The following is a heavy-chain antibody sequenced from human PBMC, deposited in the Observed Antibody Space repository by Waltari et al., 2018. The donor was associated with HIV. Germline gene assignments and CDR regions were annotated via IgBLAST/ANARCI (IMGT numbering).Heavy chain of an antibody. Sequence: QVQLQQWGAGLLKPSETLSLTCAVYGGSFSGYYWSWIRQPPGKGLEWIGEINHSGSTNFNPSLKSRVTISVDTSKNQFSLKMSSVAAADTAVYYCARGGSRADDAFDIWGQGTMVIVSS. CDR3: ARGGSRADDAFDI. CDR2: INHSGST. D-gene: IGHD6-25*01. CDR1: GGSFSGYY. V-gene: IGHV4-34*01. J-gene: IGHJ3*02.